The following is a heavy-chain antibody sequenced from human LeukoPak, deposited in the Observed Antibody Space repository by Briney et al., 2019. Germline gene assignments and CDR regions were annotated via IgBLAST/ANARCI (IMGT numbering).Heavy chain of an antibody. D-gene: IGHD4-17*01. J-gene: IGHJ4*02. Sequence: SETLSLTCTVSGGSISSGDYYWSWIRQPPGKGLEWIGYIYYSGSTYFHPSLKSRVSMSIDTSKNHFSLKLSSVTATDTAVYYCARLALGTTVIVLDYFDYWGQGTLVTVSS. V-gene: IGHV4-30-4*01. CDR2: IYYSGST. CDR1: GGSISSGDYY. CDR3: ARLALGTTVIVLDYFDY.